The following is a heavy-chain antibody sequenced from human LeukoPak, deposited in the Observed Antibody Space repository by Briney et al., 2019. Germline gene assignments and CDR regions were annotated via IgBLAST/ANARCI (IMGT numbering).Heavy chain of an antibody. CDR1: GFTFSSHG. CDR2: IKSKTDGGTT. V-gene: IGHV3-15*01. D-gene: IGHD4-17*01. CDR3: TTRGTTVTRSKFDY. J-gene: IGHJ4*02. Sequence: GGSLRLSCAASGFTFSSHGMSWVRQAPGKGLEWVGRIKSKTDGGTTDYAAPVKGRFTISRDDSKNTLYLQMNSLKTEDTAVYYCTTRGTTVTRSKFDYWGQGTLVTVSS.